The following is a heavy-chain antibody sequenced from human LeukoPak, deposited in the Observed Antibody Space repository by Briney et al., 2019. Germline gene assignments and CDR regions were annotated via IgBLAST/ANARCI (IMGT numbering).Heavy chain of an antibody. CDR1: GFTFSSYS. J-gene: IGHJ4*02. CDR3: ARDSPVPAAIQGYFDY. V-gene: IGHV3-48*04. Sequence: GGSLRLSCAASGFTFSSYSMNWVRQAPGKGLEWVSYISSSSTIYYADSVKGRFTISRDNAKNSLYLQMNSLRVEDTAVYYCARDSPVPAAIQGYFDYWGQGTLVTVSS. CDR2: ISSSSTI. D-gene: IGHD2-2*01.